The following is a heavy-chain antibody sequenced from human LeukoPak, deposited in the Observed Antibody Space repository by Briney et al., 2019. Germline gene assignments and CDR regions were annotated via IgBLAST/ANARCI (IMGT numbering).Heavy chain of an antibody. V-gene: IGHV4-59*01. Sequence: SETLSLTCTVSGGSISSYYWSWIRQPPGKGLEWIGYIYYSGSTNYNPSLKSRVTISVNTSKNQFSLKLSSVTAADTAVYYCARSVEGYCSGGSCYYYYYYMDVWGKGTTVTVSS. CDR2: IYYSGST. CDR3: ARSVEGYCSGGSCYYYYYYMDV. J-gene: IGHJ6*03. CDR1: GGSISSYY. D-gene: IGHD2-15*01.